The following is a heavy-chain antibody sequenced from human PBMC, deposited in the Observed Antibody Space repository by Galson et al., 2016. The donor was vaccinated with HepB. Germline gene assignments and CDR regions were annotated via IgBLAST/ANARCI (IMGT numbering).Heavy chain of an antibody. J-gene: IGHJ4*02. Sequence: SLTCTVSGGSISSYYWSWIRQPPGTGLEWIGYIYYSGSTYYKPSLKSRVTISVDTSKNQFSLKLSSVTAADTAVYYCATSSSYYGTLFWGQGTLVTVSS. V-gene: IGHV4-59*01. CDR2: IYYSGST. CDR3: ATSSSYYGTLF. D-gene: IGHD3-22*01. CDR1: GGSISSYY.